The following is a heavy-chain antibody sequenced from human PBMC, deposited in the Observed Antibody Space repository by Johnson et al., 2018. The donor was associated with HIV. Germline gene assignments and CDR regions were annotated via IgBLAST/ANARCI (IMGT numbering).Heavy chain of an antibody. Sequence: QVQLVESGGGVVQPGGSLRLSCVASGFKFSGYGMHWVRQAPGKGLEWVSCLRYDGTDHYYADSVTGRFTISRDNSKNTLYLEMNRLRADDSAVYFCAKTQSSIGGLDAFDLWGQGTKV. D-gene: IGHD6-6*01. CDR1: GFKFSGYG. CDR3: AKTQSSIGGLDAFDL. J-gene: IGHJ3*01. CDR2: LRYDGTDH. V-gene: IGHV3-30*02.